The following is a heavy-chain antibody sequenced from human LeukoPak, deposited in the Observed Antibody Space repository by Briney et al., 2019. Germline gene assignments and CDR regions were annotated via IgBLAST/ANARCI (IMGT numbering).Heavy chain of an antibody. CDR3: ARDPGSGFDY. CDR1: GFTFSSYT. CDR2: IGGRGGST. Sequence: GGSLRLSCAASGFTFSSYTMNWVRQAPGKGLEWVSAIGGRGGSTFYADSVTGRFTISRDNSKNTLYLQMNSLRAEDTAVYYCARDPGSGFDYWGQGTLVTVSS. J-gene: IGHJ4*02. D-gene: IGHD6-19*01. V-gene: IGHV3-23*01.